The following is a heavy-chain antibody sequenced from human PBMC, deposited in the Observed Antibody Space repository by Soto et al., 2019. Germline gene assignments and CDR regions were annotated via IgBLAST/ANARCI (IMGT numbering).Heavy chain of an antibody. CDR3: AREVHNCTHGVGQPSYYGMDV. CDR2: IIPIFGTA. J-gene: IGHJ6*02. Sequence: QVQLVQSGAEVKKPGSSVKVSCKASGGTFSSYAISWVRQAPGQGLEWMGGIIPIFGTANYAQKFQGRVTITADASTSTAEMELSSLRSADTSVYYCAREVHNCTHGVGQPSYYGMDVWGQGTTVTVSS. V-gene: IGHV1-69*01. D-gene: IGHD2-8*01. CDR1: GGTFSSYA.